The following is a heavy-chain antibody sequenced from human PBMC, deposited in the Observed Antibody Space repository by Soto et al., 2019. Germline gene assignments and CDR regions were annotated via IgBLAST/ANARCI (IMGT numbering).Heavy chain of an antibody. CDR1: GGNFTSYA. J-gene: IGHJ5*02. V-gene: IGHV1-69*01. CDR2: IVPLFGTT. D-gene: IGHD6-13*01. Sequence: QVQLVQSGAEVKKPGSSVKVSCTASGGNFTSYAISWVRQAPGQGLGFMGGIVPLFGTTNYAHQFRGRVTVTADESTSTVYLEMSRLRSEDTAVYYCAKATGRSWYNWFDPWGQGTLVTVST. CDR3: AKATGRSWYNWFDP.